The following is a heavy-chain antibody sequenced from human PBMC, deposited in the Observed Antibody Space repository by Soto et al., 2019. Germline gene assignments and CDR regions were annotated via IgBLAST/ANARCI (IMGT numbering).Heavy chain of an antibody. J-gene: IGHJ3*02. Sequence: QVHLQESGPGLVKPSETLSLTCAFPGVPINIPSWRTRVRQPPGKGLEWLGDVYHEGADNYHPSLKRRVAMSLGKSKNPFSLSLTPVTTADTAIYYCAYSPGWYWLGIWGQGRMISVSS. V-gene: IGHV4-4*02. CDR1: GVPINIPSW. CDR3: AYSPGWYWLGI. D-gene: IGHD6-19*01. CDR2: VYHEGAD.